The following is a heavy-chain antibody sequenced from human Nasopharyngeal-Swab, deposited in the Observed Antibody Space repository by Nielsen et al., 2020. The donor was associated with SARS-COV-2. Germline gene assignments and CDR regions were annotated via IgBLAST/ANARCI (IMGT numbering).Heavy chain of an antibody. CDR3: ASSINYDSSGYYDY. V-gene: IGHV3-9*01. D-gene: IGHD3-22*01. CDR1: GFTFDDYA. J-gene: IGHJ4*02. Sequence: SLKISCAASGFTFDDYAMHWVRQAPGKGLEWVSGISWNSGSIGYADSVKGRFTISRDNAKNSLYLQMNSLRAEDTALYYCASSINYDSSGYYDYWGQGTLVTASP. CDR2: ISWNSGSI.